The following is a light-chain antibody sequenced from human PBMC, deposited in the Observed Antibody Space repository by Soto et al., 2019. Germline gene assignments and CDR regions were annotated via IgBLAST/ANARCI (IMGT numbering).Light chain of an antibody. CDR2: EVS. V-gene: IGLV2-14*01. CDR3: ISYTGSSTSYV. CDR1: SSDVGSYDH. Sequence: QSVLTQPASVSGSPGQSITISCSGTSSDVGSYDHVAWYQQFPGKTPKLMIYEVSNRPSGVSSRFSGCKSGNTASLTISGLQAEYEADYYCISYTGSSTSYVFGSGTKVTVL. J-gene: IGLJ1*01.